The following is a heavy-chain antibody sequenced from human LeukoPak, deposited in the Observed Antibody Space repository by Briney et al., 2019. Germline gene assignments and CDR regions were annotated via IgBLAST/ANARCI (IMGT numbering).Heavy chain of an antibody. D-gene: IGHD3-22*01. CDR3: ARVGYYESSSAFDI. CDR1: GFTVSSNS. CDR2: ISSSSSTI. V-gene: IGHV3-48*01. Sequence: GGSLRLSCTVSGFTVSSNSMSWVRQAPGKGLEWVSYISSSSSTIYYADSVKGRFTISRDNAKKSLYLQMNSLRAEDTAMYYCARVGYYESSSAFDIWGQGTMVTVSS. J-gene: IGHJ3*02.